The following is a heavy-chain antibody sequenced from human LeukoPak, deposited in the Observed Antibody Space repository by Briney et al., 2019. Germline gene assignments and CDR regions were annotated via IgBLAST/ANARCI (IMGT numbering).Heavy chain of an antibody. D-gene: IGHD1-26*01. CDR3: ARSIRYSGSYCAFDI. J-gene: IGHJ3*02. CDR1: GGSISSGGYH. Sequence: PSETLSLTCTVSGGSISSGGYHWSWIRQHPGKGLEWIGYIYYSGSTYYNPSLKSRVTISVDTSKNQFSLKLSSVTAADTAVYYCARSIRYSGSYCAFDIWGQGTMVTVSS. V-gene: IGHV4-31*03. CDR2: IYYSGST.